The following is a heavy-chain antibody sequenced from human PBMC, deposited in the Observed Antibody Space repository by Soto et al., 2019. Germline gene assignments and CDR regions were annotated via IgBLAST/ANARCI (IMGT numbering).Heavy chain of an antibody. CDR1: GFTFSSYG. CDR2: ISHDGTKK. CDR3: AKGSDTSGYYQLDY. J-gene: IGHJ4*02. D-gene: IGHD3-22*01. Sequence: QVQLVESGGGVVQPGRSLRLSCAASGFTFSSYGMHWVRQAPGKGLEWMAVISHDGTKKYYVDSVKGRFTISRDNSKNPPYLQMNSLRAEDTALYSCAKGSDTSGYYQLDYWGQGTLVTVSS. V-gene: IGHV3-30*18.